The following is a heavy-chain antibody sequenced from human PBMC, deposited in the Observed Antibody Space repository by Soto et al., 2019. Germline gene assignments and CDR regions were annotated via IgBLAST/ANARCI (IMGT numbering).Heavy chain of an antibody. J-gene: IGHJ4*02. CDR2: IYYNGDA. CDR3: AKSGGIIVNPDY. D-gene: IGHD3-16*02. Sequence: SVTLSLTCFVSGGSISSRGDYWGWSRQSPGKGLEWIGNIYYNGDAYYNPSFKSRCTISVDTSKNQCSLTLRSVTAADTAVNNCAKSGGIIVNPDYWGKGTRVTVSS. V-gene: IGHV4-39*01. CDR1: GGSISSRGDY.